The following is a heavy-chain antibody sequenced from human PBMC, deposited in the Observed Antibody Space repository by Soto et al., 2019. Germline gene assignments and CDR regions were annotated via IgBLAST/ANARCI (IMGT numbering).Heavy chain of an antibody. D-gene: IGHD3-10*01. CDR1: KGSFSKDY. Sequence: QLQQWGAGLLKPSETLSLTCAVYKGSFSKDYWNWIRHSPGKGLEWIGEFNQSGATNYNPSLKSRVTISVDTAKNQFALKLKSLTAADTAVYYCARGYYYASGSSFPYWGQGTLVTVSS. V-gene: IGHV4-34*01. CDR2: FNQSGAT. CDR3: ARGYYYASGSSFPY. J-gene: IGHJ4*02.